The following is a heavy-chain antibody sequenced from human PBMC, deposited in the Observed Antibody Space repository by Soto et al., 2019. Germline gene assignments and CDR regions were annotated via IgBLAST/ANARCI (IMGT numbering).Heavy chain of an antibody. CDR2: ISGSGGST. V-gene: IGHV3-23*01. J-gene: IGHJ4*02. CDR3: AKPYRRWGSGWGLLFDY. D-gene: IGHD6-19*01. CDR1: GFTFSSYA. Sequence: GGSLRLSCAASGFTFSSYAMSWVRQAPGKGLEWVSAISGSGGSTYYADSVKGRFTISRDNSKNTLYLQMNSLRAEDTAVYYCAKPYRRWGSGWGLLFDYWGQGTLVTVSS.